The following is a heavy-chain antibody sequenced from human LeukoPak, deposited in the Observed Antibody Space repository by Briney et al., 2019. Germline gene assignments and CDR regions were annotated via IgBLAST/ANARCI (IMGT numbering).Heavy chain of an antibody. Sequence: ASVKVSCKASGYTFSSDGISWVRQAPGQGLEWMGWISSYNGNTKYAEKLQGRVTMTTDTSTSTAYMELRRLRSDDTAVYYCARGHRYGFLSGDHYYYYMDVWGKGTSVTNSS. CDR1: GYTFSSDG. CDR3: ARGHRYGFLSGDHYYYYMDV. D-gene: IGHD5-18*01. CDR2: ISSYNGNT. J-gene: IGHJ6*03. V-gene: IGHV1-18*01.